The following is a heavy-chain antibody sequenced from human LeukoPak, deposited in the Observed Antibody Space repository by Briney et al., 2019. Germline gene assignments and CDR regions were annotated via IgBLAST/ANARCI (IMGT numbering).Heavy chain of an antibody. V-gene: IGHV4-59*01. J-gene: IGHJ4*02. CDR1: GGSISNYY. D-gene: IGHD3-22*01. CDR3: ERAGYYYDSSGYQRLFDY. Sequence: SETLSLTCTVSGGSISNYYWSWIRQPPGKGLEWIGYIYYSGSTNYNPSLKSRVTISVDTSKNQFSLKLSSVTAADTAVYYCERAGYYYDSSGYQRLFDYWGQGTLVTVSS. CDR2: IYYSGST.